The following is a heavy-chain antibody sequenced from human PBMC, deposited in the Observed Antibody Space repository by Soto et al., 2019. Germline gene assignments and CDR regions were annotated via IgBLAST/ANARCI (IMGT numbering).Heavy chain of an antibody. J-gene: IGHJ6*02. V-gene: IGHV3-30-3*01. CDR2: ISYDGSNK. CDR3: ARDVESGSSQYYYYYYGMDV. Sequence: PGGSLRLSCAASGFTFSSYAMHWVRQAPGKGLEWVAVISYDGSNKYYADSVKGRFTISRDNSKNTLYLQMNSLRAEDTAVYYCARDVESGSSQYYYYYYGMDVWGQWTTVTVSS. D-gene: IGHD1-26*01. CDR1: GFTFSSYA.